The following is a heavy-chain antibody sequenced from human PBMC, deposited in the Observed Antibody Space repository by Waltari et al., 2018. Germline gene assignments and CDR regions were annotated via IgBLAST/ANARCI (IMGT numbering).Heavy chain of an antibody. Sequence: EVQLLESGGGLVQPGGSLRRSCAASGFTFSRYALTWVRQAPGKGLEWVSSISGPALTTFYADSVKGRFSVSRDNSKNTLYLQINGLRADDTAVYYCAKAGGIAAAEFQFDFWGRGTLVTVSS. CDR2: ISGPALTT. CDR1: GFTFSRYA. V-gene: IGHV3-23*01. J-gene: IGHJ4*02. D-gene: IGHD6-13*01. CDR3: AKAGGIAAAEFQFDF.